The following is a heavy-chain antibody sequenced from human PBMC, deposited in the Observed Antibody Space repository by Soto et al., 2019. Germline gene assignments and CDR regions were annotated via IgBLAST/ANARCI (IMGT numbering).Heavy chain of an antibody. CDR1: DYTSNNYG. J-gene: IGHJ6*02. Sequence: ASVKVSCKASDYTSNNYGITWVRQAPGQGLEWMGWISAYNGDTNYAQSLQGRVTMTIDTSTSTAYMDLRSLRSDDTAVYYCARGTSLIREMDVWGPGTTVTVS. V-gene: IGHV1-18*01. CDR3: ARGTSLIREMDV. D-gene: IGHD3-10*01. CDR2: ISAYNGDT.